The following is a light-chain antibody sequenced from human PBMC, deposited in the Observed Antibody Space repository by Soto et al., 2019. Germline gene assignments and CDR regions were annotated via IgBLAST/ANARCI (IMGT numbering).Light chain of an antibody. CDR3: QQSYKTPWT. V-gene: IGKV1-39*01. Sequence: DIQMTQSPSSLSASVGDRVTSTCRASQSISSYLHWYQQKPGKAPKLLIYAASSLQSGVPSRFSGSGSGTDFTLTISSLQPEDFATYYCQQSYKTPWTFGQGTKVEIK. CDR1: QSISSY. CDR2: AAS. J-gene: IGKJ1*01.